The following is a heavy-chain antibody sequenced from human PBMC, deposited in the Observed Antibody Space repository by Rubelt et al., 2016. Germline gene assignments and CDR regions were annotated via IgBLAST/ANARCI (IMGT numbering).Heavy chain of an antibody. CDR3: ARGSKVGFDP. J-gene: IGHJ5*02. CDR2: ISAYNGNT. CDR1: GFTFTRSA. V-gene: IGHV1-18*01. Sequence: QLVQSGPEVKKPGTSVKVSCKASGFTFTRSALQWVRQARGQRLEWMGWISAYNGNTNFAQKLQGRVTMTTDTSTSTADMELRSLGSDDTAVYYGARGSKVGFDPWGQGTLVTVSS.